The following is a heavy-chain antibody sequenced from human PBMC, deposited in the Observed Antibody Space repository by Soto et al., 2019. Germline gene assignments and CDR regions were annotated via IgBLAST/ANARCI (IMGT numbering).Heavy chain of an antibody. D-gene: IGHD2-2*01. CDR3: AFEDIVVVPAATGNYYYYGMDV. CDR1: GGSISSSSYY. V-gene: IGHV4-39*01. J-gene: IGHJ6*02. CDR2: IYYSGST. Sequence: SETLSLTCTVSGGSISSSSYYWGWIRQPPGKGLERIWSIYYSGSTYYNPSLKSRVTISVDTSKNQFSLKLSSVTAADTAVYYCAFEDIVVVPAATGNYYYYGMDVWGQGTTVTVSS.